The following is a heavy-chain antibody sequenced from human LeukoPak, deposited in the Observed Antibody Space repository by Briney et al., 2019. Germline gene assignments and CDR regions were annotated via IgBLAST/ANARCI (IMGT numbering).Heavy chain of an antibody. CDR2: IYSGGST. CDR3: AREGVGDSNIDY. D-gene: IGHD1-26*01. Sequence: GGSLRLSCAASGFTFSSNYMSWVRQAPGKGLEWVSVIYSGGSTDYADSVKGRCTISRDNSKNTLYLQMNSLRAEDTAVYYCAREGVGDSNIDYWGQGTLVTVSS. J-gene: IGHJ4*02. V-gene: IGHV3-53*01. CDR1: GFTFSSNY.